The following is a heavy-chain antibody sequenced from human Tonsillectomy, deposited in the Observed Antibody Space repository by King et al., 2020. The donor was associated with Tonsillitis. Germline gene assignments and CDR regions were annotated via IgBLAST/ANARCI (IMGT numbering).Heavy chain of an antibody. Sequence: QLVQSGAEGKKPGASVKVSCKASGYTFTRYDINWVRQATGHGLEWWGWMNPNRGITGYAQEFQGRVTMTRNTSISTAYMALSSLRSEDTAVYYCARGGGTQWLVGGHWFDPWGQGTLVTVSS. D-gene: IGHD6-19*01. CDR2: MNPNRGIT. CDR1: GYTFTRYD. V-gene: IGHV1-8*01. J-gene: IGHJ5*02. CDR3: ARGGGTQWLVGGHWFDP.